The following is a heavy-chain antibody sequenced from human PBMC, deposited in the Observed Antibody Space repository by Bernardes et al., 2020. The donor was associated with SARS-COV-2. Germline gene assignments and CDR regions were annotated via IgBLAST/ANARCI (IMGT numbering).Heavy chain of an antibody. CDR1: GFTFGDYA. D-gene: IGHD1-26*01. Sequence: ALRLYRTASGFTFGDYAMSWFRQAPGKGLAWVGFIRSKAYGGTTEYAASVKGRFTISRDDSKSIAYLQMNSLKTEDTAVYYCTRAALEWELPSFDYWGQGTLVTVSS. J-gene: IGHJ4*02. CDR2: IRSKAYGGTT. V-gene: IGHV3-49*03. CDR3: TRAALEWELPSFDY.